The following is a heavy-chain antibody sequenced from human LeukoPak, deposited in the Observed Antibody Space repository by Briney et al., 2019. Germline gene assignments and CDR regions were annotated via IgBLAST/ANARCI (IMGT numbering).Heavy chain of an antibody. CDR2: ISVRSNYI. Sequence: PGGSLRLSCVAPGYTFISFSLNWVGQAPGKGLEWVSPISVRSNYIYYADSVRGRFSISRDDARDSLFLQMNSLRAEDTAVYYCVRLRRNSDTSGYYYYYDFWGQGTLVTVSS. CDR3: VRLRRNSDTSGYYYYYDF. CDR1: GYTFISFS. V-gene: IGHV3-21*01. J-gene: IGHJ4*02. D-gene: IGHD3-22*01.